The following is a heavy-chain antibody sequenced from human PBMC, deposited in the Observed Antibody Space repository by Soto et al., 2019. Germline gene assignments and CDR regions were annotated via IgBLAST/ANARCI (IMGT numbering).Heavy chain of an antibody. Sequence: PSVKVSCKASGNSFTTYYMHWVRQAPGQGLEWMGIINPSGGRTTYAQKFQGRVTMTRDTSTSTFHMELSSLRSDDTAVYYCAATSPDHHGRSGFWGYFDYWGQGALVTVSS. CDR3: AATSPDHHGRSGFWGYFDY. J-gene: IGHJ4*02. V-gene: IGHV1-46*01. CDR1: GNSFTTYY. D-gene: IGHD3-22*01. CDR2: INPSGGRT.